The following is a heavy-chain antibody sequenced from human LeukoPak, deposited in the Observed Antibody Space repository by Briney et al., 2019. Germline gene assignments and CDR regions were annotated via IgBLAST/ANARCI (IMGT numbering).Heavy chain of an antibody. V-gene: IGHV4-59*12. CDR1: GGSISSYY. D-gene: IGHD3-22*01. CDR3: AMPSYYYDSSGYYPHLDY. CDR2: XYYSGST. J-gene: IGHJ4*02. Sequence: PSETLSLTCTVSGGSISSYYWSWIRQPPGKGLEXXXXXYYSGSTNYNPSLKSRVTISVDTSKNQFSLKLSSVTAADTAVYYCAMPSYYYDSSGYYPHLDYWGQGTLVTVSS.